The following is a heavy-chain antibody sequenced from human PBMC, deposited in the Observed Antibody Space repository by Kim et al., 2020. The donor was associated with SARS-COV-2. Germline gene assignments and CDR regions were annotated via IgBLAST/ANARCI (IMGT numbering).Heavy chain of an antibody. CDR2: LSYSGRR. D-gene: IGHD3-10*01. Sequence: SETLSLTCTVSGASIGSHGYFWAWIRQPPGRGLEWIGSLSYSGRRYYNPSLERRITTSLDTSKTQFSLRLTSVTAADTAVYHCARLYALTWSYSAYYFD. CDR3: ARLYALTWSYSAYYFD. CDR1: GASIGSHGYF. J-gene: IGHJ4*01. V-gene: IGHV4-39*01.